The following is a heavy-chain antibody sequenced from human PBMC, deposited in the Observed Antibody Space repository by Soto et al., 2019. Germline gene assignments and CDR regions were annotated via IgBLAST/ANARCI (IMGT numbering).Heavy chain of an antibody. Sequence: QVQLVQSGAEVKNPGASVKVSCKASGYTFTTYYMHWLRQARGQGLEWMGIITPIDGSTRYDQKFQDRVTMTRDTSTSTVYMVLSSLRSEDTAVYYSARAVSTKTAPIDYWGQGTLVTVSS. D-gene: IGHD4-17*01. CDR1: GYTFTTYY. CDR2: ITPIDGST. V-gene: IGHV1-46*01. J-gene: IGHJ4*02. CDR3: ARAVSTKTAPIDY.